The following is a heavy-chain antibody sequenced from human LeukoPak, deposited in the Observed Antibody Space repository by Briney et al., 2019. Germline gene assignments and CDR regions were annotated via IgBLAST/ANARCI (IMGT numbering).Heavy chain of an antibody. Sequence: GRSLRLSCAASGFIFSIYTMHWVRQAPGRGLDWVALISYRASNKYYTYSVKGRFTISRDNAKNTLYLQMNSLRAEDTAVYYCARSAWGTFDIWGQGTMVTVSS. J-gene: IGHJ3*02. V-gene: IGHV3-30-3*01. CDR1: GFIFSIYT. CDR2: ISYRASNK. CDR3: ARSAWGTFDI. D-gene: IGHD1-26*01.